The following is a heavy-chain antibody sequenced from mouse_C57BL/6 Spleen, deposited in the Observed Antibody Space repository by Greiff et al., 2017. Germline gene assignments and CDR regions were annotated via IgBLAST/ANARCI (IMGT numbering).Heavy chain of an antibody. V-gene: IGHV1-83*01. J-gene: IGHJ2*01. CDR3: SGGDYEDY. Sequence: VQLQQSGPELVKPGASVKMSCKASGYTFTDYYMHWVKQKPGKGLEWIGEIYPGSGNTYYNEKFKGKATLTADTSSSTAYMQLSSLTSEDSAVYFCASGGDYEDYWGQGTTLTVSS. CDR2: YPGSGNTY. CDR1: YTFTDYYM. D-gene: IGHD2-4*01.